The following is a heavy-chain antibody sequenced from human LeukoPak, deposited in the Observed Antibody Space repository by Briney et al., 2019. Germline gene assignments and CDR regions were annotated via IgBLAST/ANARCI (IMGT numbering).Heavy chain of an antibody. Sequence: SETLSPTCTVSGGSISSYYWSWIRQPAGKGLEWIGRIYTSGSTNYNPSLKSRVTMSVDTSKNQFSLKLSSVTAADTAVYYCAREGDSSSRGSHYYYYYYMDVWGKGTTVTVSS. D-gene: IGHD6-6*01. J-gene: IGHJ6*03. V-gene: IGHV4-4*07. CDR1: GGSISSYY. CDR3: AREGDSSSRGSHYYYYYYMDV. CDR2: IYTSGST.